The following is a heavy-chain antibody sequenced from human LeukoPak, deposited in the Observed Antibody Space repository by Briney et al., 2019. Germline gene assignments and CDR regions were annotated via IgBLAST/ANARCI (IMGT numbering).Heavy chain of an antibody. CDR3: ARSDGYCAGGSCSPDY. CDR1: GFTFNNFG. V-gene: IGHV3-30*03. D-gene: IGHD2-8*02. CDR2: ISYDGGHK. J-gene: IGHJ4*02. Sequence: PEGSLRLSCAASGFTFNNFGVHWVRQARGKGLEWVAVISYDGGHKYYADSVTGRFTISRDNSKNTVYLQMSSLSAEDTALYYCARSDGYCAGGSCSPDYWGQGTLVTVSS.